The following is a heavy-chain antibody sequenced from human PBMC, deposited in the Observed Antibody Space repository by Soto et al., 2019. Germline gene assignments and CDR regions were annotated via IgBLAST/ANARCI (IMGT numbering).Heavy chain of an antibody. J-gene: IGHJ3*02. CDR3: AREYCSSTSCPGGAFDI. CDR1: GYTFTGYY. V-gene: IGHV1-2*04. CDR2: INPNSGGT. D-gene: IGHD2-2*01. Sequence: ASVKVSCKASGYTFTGYYMHWVRQAPGQGLEWMGWINPNSGGTNYAQKFQGWVTMTRDTSISTAYMELSRLRSDDTAVYYCAREYCSSTSCPGGAFDIWGQGTMVTVSS.